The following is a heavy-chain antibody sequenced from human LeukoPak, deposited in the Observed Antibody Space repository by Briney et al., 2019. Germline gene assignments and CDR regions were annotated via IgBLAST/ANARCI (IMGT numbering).Heavy chain of an antibody. J-gene: IGHJ4*02. Sequence: SETLSLTCTVSGGSISSYYWSWIRQPPGKGLEWIAYINYSGSTNYNPSLKSRVTISVDTSKNQFSLKLSSVTAADTAVYYCARGGYCGYDYTVGYFDYWGQGTLVTVSS. CDR3: ARGGYCGYDYTVGYFDY. CDR1: GGSISSYY. D-gene: IGHD5-12*01. V-gene: IGHV4-59*01. CDR2: INYSGST.